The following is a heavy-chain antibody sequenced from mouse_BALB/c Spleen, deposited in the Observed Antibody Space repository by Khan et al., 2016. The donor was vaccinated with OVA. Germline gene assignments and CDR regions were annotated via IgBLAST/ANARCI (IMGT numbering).Heavy chain of an antibody. J-gene: IGHJ3*01. Sequence: EVKLEESGPGLVKPSQSLSLTCTVTGYSITSDYAWNWIRQFPGNKLEWMGYISYSGSTSYNPSLKSRISITRDTSKNQFFLQLNSVTTEDTATYYCARGENGYYLAWFAYWGQGTLVTVSA. D-gene: IGHD2-3*01. CDR2: ISYSGST. CDR1: GYSITSDYA. V-gene: IGHV3-2*02. CDR3: ARGENGYYLAWFAY.